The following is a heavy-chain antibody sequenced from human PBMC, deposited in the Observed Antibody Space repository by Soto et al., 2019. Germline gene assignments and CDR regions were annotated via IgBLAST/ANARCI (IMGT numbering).Heavy chain of an antibody. V-gene: IGHV4-30-4*01. CDR2: IYYSGST. CDR3: ARVKYQLPTGYYYYGMDV. Sequence: QVQLQESGPGLVKPSQTLSLTCTVSGGSISSGDYYWSWIRQPPGKGLEWIGYIYYSGSTYYNPSLKSRVTISVDTSKNQFSLKLSSVTAADTAVYYCARVKYQLPTGYYYYGMDVWGQGTTVTVSS. D-gene: IGHD2-2*01. CDR1: GGSISSGDYY. J-gene: IGHJ6*02.